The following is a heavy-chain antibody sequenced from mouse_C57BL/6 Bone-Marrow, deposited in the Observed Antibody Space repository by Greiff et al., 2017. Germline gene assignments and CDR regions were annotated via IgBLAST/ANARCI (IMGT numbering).Heavy chain of an antibody. Sequence: VQRVESGPGLVKPSPSLSLTCSVTGYSITSGYYWNWIRQFPGNKLEWMGYISYDGSNNYNPSLQNRTSIARDTSNNQFFLKLNSVPTEDTAADYVARVGDGSRDYWGQGTTLTVSS. CDR2: ISYDGSN. CDR1: GYSITSGYY. CDR3: ARVGDGSRDY. D-gene: IGHD2-3*01. J-gene: IGHJ2*01. V-gene: IGHV3-6*01.